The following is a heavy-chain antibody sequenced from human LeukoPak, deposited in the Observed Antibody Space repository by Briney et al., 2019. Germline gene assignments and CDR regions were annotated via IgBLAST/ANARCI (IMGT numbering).Heavy chain of an antibody. D-gene: IGHD6-19*01. CDR1: GGSISSGSYH. Sequence: SETLSLTCTVSGGSISSGSYHWSWIRPPAGKGLEWIGRIYTSGSTNYNPSLKSRVTMSVDTSKNQFSLKLSSVTAADTAVYYCARAPPRSSGLIDYWGQGTLVTVSS. J-gene: IGHJ4*02. V-gene: IGHV4-61*02. CDR2: IYTSGST. CDR3: ARAPPRSSGLIDY.